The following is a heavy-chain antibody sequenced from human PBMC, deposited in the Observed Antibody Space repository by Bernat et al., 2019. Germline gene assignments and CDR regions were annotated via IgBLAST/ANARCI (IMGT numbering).Heavy chain of an antibody. CDR1: GYTFTSYA. D-gene: IGHD1-1*01. CDR2: INTNTGNP. CDR3: ARDVDTPANNFHHMDV. V-gene: IGHV7-4-1*02. Sequence: QAQLVQSGSELKKPGASVKVSCKASGYTFTSYAMNWVRQAPGQGLEWMGWINTNTGNPTYAQGFTGRFVFSLDTSVSTAYLQISSLKAEDTAVYYCARDVDTPANNFHHMDVWGKGATVTVSS. J-gene: IGHJ6*03.